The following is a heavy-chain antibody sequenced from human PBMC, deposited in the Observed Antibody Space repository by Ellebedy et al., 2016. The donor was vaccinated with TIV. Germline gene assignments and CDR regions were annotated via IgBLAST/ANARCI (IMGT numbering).Heavy chain of an antibody. Sequence: SETLSLXCTVSGGSISSYYWSWIRQPPGKGLEWIGEINHSGSTNYNPSLKSRVTISVDTSKNQFSLKLSSVTAADTAVYYCARGDDSFPLDYWGQGTRVTVSS. D-gene: IGHD4-11*01. J-gene: IGHJ4*02. CDR2: INHSGST. CDR3: ARGDDSFPLDY. CDR1: GGSISSYY. V-gene: IGHV4-34*01.